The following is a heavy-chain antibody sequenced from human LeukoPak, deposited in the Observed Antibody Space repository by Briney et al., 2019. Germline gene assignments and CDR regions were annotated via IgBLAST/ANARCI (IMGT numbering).Heavy chain of an antibody. D-gene: IGHD3-3*01. J-gene: IGHJ6*03. CDR1: GFIFGDSA. CDR2: IRSKAYGGTI. V-gene: IGHV3-49*04. Sequence: GGSQRLSCTASGFIFGDSAMSWVRQAPGKGLEWVGFIRSKAYGGTIEYAASAKGRFIISRDDSKSIAYLQMNSLKTEDTAVYYCAKLSLEWLSPPTPGKDYYYYMDVWGKGTTVTVSS. CDR3: AKLSLEWLSPPTPGKDYYYYMDV.